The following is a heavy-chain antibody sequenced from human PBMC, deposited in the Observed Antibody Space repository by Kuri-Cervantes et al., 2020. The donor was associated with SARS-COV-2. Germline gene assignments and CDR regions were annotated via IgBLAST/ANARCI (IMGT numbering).Heavy chain of an antibody. CDR2: TYYRSKWYN. D-gene: IGHD3-3*02. Sequence: SQTLSLTCAISGDSVSSDSAAWNWIRQSPSRGLEWLGRTYYRSKWYNDYAPSVKTRISITPDTSKNQFSVQLNSVTPEDTAVYYCARTGWGNFAIKAFDIWGQGTKVTVSS. V-gene: IGHV6-1*01. J-gene: IGHJ3*02. CDR1: GDSVSSDSAA. CDR3: ARTGWGNFAIKAFDI.